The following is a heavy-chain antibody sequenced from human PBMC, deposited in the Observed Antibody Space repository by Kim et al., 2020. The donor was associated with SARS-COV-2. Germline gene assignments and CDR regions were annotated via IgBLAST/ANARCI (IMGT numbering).Heavy chain of an antibody. CDR3: ATVFPDVDY. J-gene: IGHJ4*02. CDR2: GNT. Sequence: GNTNYAQKFQERVTITRDRSTSTAYMELSSLRSEDTAVYYCATVFPDVDYWGQGTLVTVSS. V-gene: IGHV1-58*01.